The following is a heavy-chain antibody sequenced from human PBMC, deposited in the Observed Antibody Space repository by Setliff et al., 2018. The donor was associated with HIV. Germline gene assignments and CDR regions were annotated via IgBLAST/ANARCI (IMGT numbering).Heavy chain of an antibody. CDR2: IYHSGST. Sequence: SSVTLSLTCTVSGYSISSGYYWGWIRQPPGKGLEWIGNIYHSGSTYYNPSLKSRVTISVDTSKNQFSLKLRSVTAADTAVYFCARGIRYLDFWGQGTLVTVSS. D-gene: IGHD3-9*01. V-gene: IGHV4-38-2*02. CDR1: GYSISSGYY. J-gene: IGHJ4*02. CDR3: ARGIRYLDF.